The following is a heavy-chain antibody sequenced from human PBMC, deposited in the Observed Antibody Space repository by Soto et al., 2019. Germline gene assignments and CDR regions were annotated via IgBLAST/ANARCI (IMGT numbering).Heavy chain of an antibody. CDR2: ISYSGST. V-gene: IGHV4-59*08. J-gene: IGHJ6*03. Sequence: QVQLQESGPGLVKPSETLSLTCTVSGGSISNYYWTWIRQPPGKGLEWSGYISYSGSTHYNPSLKTRVTISMDTSKNQFSLKLSSVTAADTAVYYCARIRASFYDYYYMDVWGKGTAVTVSS. CDR3: ARIRASFYDYYYMDV. D-gene: IGHD1-26*01. CDR1: GGSISNYY.